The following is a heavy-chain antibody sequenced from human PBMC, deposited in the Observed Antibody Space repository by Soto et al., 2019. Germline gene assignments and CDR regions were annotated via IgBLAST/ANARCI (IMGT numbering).Heavy chain of an antibody. CDR2: IKSKTDGGTT. Sequence: GGSLRLSCAASGFTFSNAWMSWVRQAPGKGLEWVGRIKSKTDGGTTDYAATVKGRFTISRDDSKNTLYLQMNSLKTEDTAVYYCTTDRKPTGDRWFDPWGQGTLVTVSS. V-gene: IGHV3-15*01. D-gene: IGHD7-27*01. J-gene: IGHJ5*02. CDR1: GFTFSNAW. CDR3: TTDRKPTGDRWFDP.